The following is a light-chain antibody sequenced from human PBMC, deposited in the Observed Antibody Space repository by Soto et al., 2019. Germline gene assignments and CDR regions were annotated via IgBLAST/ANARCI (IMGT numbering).Light chain of an antibody. CDR3: GTWDSSLIAHVV. Sequence: QSVLTQPPSVSAAPGQTVTISCSGCSSNIGNNYVSWYQQLPGTAPKLLIYDNNKRPSGIPDRFSGSKSGTSATLGITGLQTGDEADYYCGTWDSSLIAHVVFGGGTKLTVL. J-gene: IGLJ2*01. CDR1: SSNIGNNY. V-gene: IGLV1-51*01. CDR2: DNN.